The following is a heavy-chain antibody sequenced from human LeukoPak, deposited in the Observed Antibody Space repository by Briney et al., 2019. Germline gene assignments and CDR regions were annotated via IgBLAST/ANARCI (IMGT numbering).Heavy chain of an antibody. D-gene: IGHD5-12*01. CDR2: IFYSGST. CDR3: ARGGSSGYDPFDY. J-gene: IGHJ4*02. V-gene: IGHV4-59*08. Sequence: SETLSLTCTVSGGSINNYYWSWIRQPPGKGLYWIGYIFYSGSTNYNPSLKSRVTISVDTSKNQFSLKLSSVTAADTAVYYCARGGSSGYDPFDYWGQGTLVTVSS. CDR1: GGSINNYY.